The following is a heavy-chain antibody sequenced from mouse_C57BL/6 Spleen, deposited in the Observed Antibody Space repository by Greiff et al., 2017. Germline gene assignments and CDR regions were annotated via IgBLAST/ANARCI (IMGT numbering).Heavy chain of an antibody. CDR3: ARTWYSNPGAMDY. J-gene: IGHJ4*01. CDR2: IYPSDSET. V-gene: IGHV1-61*01. Sequence: QVQLQQSGAELVRPGSSVKLSCKASGYTFTSYWMDWVKQRPGQGLEWIGNIYPSDSETHYNQKFKDKATLTVDKSSSTAYMQLSSLTSEDSAVYYCARTWYSNPGAMDYWGQGTSVTVSS. D-gene: IGHD2-5*01. CDR1: GYTFTSYW.